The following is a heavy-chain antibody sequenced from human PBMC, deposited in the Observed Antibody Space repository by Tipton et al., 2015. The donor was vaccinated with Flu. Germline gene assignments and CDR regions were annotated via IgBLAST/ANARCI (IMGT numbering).Heavy chain of an antibody. CDR3: ARGRDSGHFFDY. CDR2: IKQDGSVK. Sequence: SLRLSCAASGFTFSSYWMSWVRQAPGKGLEWVANIKQDGSVKYYVDSVKGRFTISRDSAKNSVYLQMISLRAEDTAVYYCARGRDSGHFFDYWGQGALVTVSS. D-gene: IGHD5-12*01. J-gene: IGHJ4*02. V-gene: IGHV3-7*01. CDR1: GFTFSSYW.